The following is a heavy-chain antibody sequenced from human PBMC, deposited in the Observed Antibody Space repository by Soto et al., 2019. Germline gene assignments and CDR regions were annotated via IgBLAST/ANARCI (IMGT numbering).Heavy chain of an antibody. D-gene: IGHD3-16*01. CDR3: ARDKITGLFDY. J-gene: IGHJ4*02. CDR1: GVPVSSGSNH. V-gene: IGHV4-61*01. Sequence: PSETLSLTCTVSGVPVSSGSNHWSWIRQPPGKGLEWIGYISHSGNTDYSSSLESRAIISIDTSNNQFSLKLSSVTAADTAVYYCARDKITGLFDYWGQGTLVTVSS. CDR2: ISHSGNT.